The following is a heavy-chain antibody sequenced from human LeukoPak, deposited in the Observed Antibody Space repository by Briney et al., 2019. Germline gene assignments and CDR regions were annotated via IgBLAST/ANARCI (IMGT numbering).Heavy chain of an antibody. CDR2: IASDGSST. CDR1: GFTFSNYG. CDR3: ARGRPHGNDY. D-gene: IGHD4-23*01. J-gene: IGHJ4*02. Sequence: GGSLRLSCAASGFTFSNYGMNWVRQAPGKGLVWVSRIASDGSSTTYADSVKGRFSISRDNAKNTLYLQMNSLRVEDTAVYYCARGRPHGNDYWGQGTLVTVSS. V-gene: IGHV3-74*01.